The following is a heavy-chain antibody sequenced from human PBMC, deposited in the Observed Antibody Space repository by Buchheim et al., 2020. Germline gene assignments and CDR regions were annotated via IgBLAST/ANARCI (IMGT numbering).Heavy chain of an antibody. Sequence: QLQLQESGPGLVKPSETLSLTCTVSGGSISSSSYYWGWIRQPPGKGLEWIGSIYYSGSTYYNPSLKSRVTISVDTSKNQFSLKLSSVTAADTAVYYCARHGTGTTGPIGPQQNFDYWGQGTL. J-gene: IGHJ4*02. D-gene: IGHD1-7*01. CDR1: GGSISSSSYY. V-gene: IGHV4-39*01. CDR3: ARHGTGTTGPIGPQQNFDY. CDR2: IYYSGST.